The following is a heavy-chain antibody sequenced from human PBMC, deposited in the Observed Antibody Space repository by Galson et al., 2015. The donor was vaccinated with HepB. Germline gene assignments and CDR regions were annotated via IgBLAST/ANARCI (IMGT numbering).Heavy chain of an antibody. J-gene: IGHJ3*01. CDR2: IYWADDK. V-gene: IGHV2-5*02. D-gene: IGHD6-6*01. Sequence: ALVKPTRTLTLTCSFSGLSLTTDGVGVGWIRRPPGKALQWLALIYWADDKSYSPSLETRLTIIKDASKNQVVLTMTNMDPVDTATYYCAHRKGASKNDAFDVWGQGTMVAVSS. CDR1: GLSLTTDGVG. CDR3: AHRKGASKNDAFDV.